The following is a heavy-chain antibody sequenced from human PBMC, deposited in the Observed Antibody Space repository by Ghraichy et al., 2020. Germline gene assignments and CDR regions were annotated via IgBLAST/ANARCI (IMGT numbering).Heavy chain of an antibody. J-gene: IGHJ6*02. CDR2: ISYDGSNK. D-gene: IGHD4-17*01. V-gene: IGHV3-30*18. CDR1: GFTFSSYG. CDR3: AKSARVTTALYYYYGMDV. Sequence: GGSLRLSCAASGFTFSSYGMHWVRQAPGKGLEWVAVISYDGSNKYYADSVKGRFTISRDNSKNTLYLQMNSLRAEDTAVYYCAKSARVTTALYYYYGMDVWGQGTTVTVSS.